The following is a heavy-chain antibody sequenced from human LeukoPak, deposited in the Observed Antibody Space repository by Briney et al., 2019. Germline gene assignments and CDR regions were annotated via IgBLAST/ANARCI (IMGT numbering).Heavy chain of an antibody. J-gene: IGHJ6*03. CDR2: IYYSGST. CDR3: SSYQLPRDYYYYYMDV. D-gene: IGHD2-2*01. CDR1: GGSISSSSYY. V-gene: IGHV4-39*01. Sequence: SETLSLTCIVSGGSISSSSYYWGWIRQPPGKGLEWIGSIYYSGSTYYNPSLKSRVTISVDTSKNQFSLKLSSVTAADTAVHYCSSYQLPRDYYYYYMDVWGKGTTVTVSS.